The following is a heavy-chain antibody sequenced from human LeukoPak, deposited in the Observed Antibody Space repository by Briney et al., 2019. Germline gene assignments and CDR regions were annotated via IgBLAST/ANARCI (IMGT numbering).Heavy chain of an antibody. CDR1: GYTFTGYY. Sequence: GASVKVSCKASGYTFTGYYMHWVRQAPGQGLEWMGWINPNSGGTNYAQKLQGRVTMTTDTSTSTAYMELRSLRSDDTAVYYCAREPPHYYDSSGYWSYFDYWGQGTLVTVSS. J-gene: IGHJ4*02. V-gene: IGHV1-2*02. CDR3: AREPPHYYDSSGYWSYFDY. CDR2: INPNSGGT. D-gene: IGHD3-22*01.